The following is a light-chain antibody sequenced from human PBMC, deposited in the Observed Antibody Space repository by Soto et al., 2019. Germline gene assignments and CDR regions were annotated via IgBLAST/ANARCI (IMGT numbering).Light chain of an antibody. CDR3: QQYSNWPFT. CDR1: QSVGSN. V-gene: IGKV3-15*01. J-gene: IGKJ3*01. Sequence: EIVMTQSPATLSVSPGERVTLSCRTSQSVGSNLAWYQQKPGQAPRLLIYGASTRATGIPARFRGSASGTEFTLTISSLQSEDFAVFYCQQYSNWPFTFGPGTKVDI. CDR2: GAS.